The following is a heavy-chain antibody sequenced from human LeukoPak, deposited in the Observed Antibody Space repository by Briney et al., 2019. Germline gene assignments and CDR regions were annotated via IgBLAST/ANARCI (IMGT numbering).Heavy chain of an antibody. V-gene: IGHV3-23*01. J-gene: IGHJ4*02. CDR3: AKRVPTNMGSPFDF. D-gene: IGHD2-2*01. Sequence: GGSLRLSCAASGFPFSSYAMSWVRQAPGKGLEWVSTIHDNGGNTYYADSVKGRLTTSRDNSKNTLYLQMNSLRAEDTAIYYCAKRVPTNMGSPFDFRGQGPLVTVSS. CDR2: IHDNGGNT. CDR1: GFPFSSYA.